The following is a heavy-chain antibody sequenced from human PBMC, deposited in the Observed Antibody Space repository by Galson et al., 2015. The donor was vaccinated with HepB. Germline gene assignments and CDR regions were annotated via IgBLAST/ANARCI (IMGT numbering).Heavy chain of an antibody. V-gene: IGHV1-46*01. D-gene: IGHD5-18*01. Sequence: SVTVSCKASGSTFTSYYMHWVRQAPGQGLEWVGIINPSGGSTSYAQKFQGRVTMTRDTSTSTVYMELSSLRSEDTAVYYCARLVDTAMAPNDYWGQGTLVTVSS. J-gene: IGHJ4*02. CDR2: INPSGGST. CDR3: ARLVDTAMAPNDY. CDR1: GSTFTSYY.